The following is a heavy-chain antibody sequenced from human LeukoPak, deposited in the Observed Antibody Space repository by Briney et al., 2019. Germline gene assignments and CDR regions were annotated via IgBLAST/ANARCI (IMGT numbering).Heavy chain of an antibody. CDR3: ARDKFGIAVAGVYYYYGMDV. CDR1: GGSISSYY. J-gene: IGHJ6*02. D-gene: IGHD6-19*01. CDR2: IYYSGST. Sequence: PETLSLTCTVSGGSISSYYWSWIRQPPGKGLEWIGYIYYSGSTNYNPSLKSRVTISVDTSKNQFSLKLSSVTAADTAVYYCARDKFGIAVAGVYYYYGMDVWGQGTTVTVSS. V-gene: IGHV4-59*12.